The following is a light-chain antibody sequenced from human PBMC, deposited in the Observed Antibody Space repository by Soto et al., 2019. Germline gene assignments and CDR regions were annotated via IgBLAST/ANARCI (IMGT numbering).Light chain of an antibody. Sequence: EIVLTQSPGTLSLSPGERATLSCRASQSVSSSYFAWYQQKPGQAPRPLIYGATSRAIGIPDRFSGRGSATDITLTMSRLKTEKFAVYYCEQYGSSPWTFGQGTKVEIK. CDR3: EQYGSSPWT. J-gene: IGKJ1*01. CDR2: GAT. V-gene: IGKV3-20*01. CDR1: QSVSSSY.